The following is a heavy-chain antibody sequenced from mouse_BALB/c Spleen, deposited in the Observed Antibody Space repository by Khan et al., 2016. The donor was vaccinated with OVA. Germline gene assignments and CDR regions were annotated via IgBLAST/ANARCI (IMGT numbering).Heavy chain of an antibody. D-gene: IGHD2-14*01. V-gene: IGHV1-4*01. CDR1: GYTFTSYT. J-gene: IGHJ3*01. CDR2: INPSNNYT. CDR3: VREGAYHRSDGWFAY. Sequence: QVQLKQSGAELARPGASVKMSCKTSGYTFTSYTMHWVRQRPGQAPEWIGHINPSNNYTNYNQNFKDKATLIVDKSSTTAYMQLSSLTSEDSAVDYCVREGAYHRSDGWFAYWGQGTLVTVSA.